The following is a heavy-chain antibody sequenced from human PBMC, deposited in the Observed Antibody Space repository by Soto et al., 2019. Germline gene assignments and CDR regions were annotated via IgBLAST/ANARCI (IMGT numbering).Heavy chain of an antibody. CDR1: GFTFDDYA. J-gene: IGHJ6*02. CDR2: ISWNSGSI. V-gene: IGHV3-9*01. D-gene: IGHD4-17*01. CDR3: AKDDYAARGYGMDA. Sequence: GGSLRLSCAASGFTFDDYAMHWVRQAPGKGLEWVSGISWNSGSIGYADSVKGRFTISRDNAKNSLYLQMNSLRAEDTALYYCAKDDYAARGYGMDAWGQGTTVTV.